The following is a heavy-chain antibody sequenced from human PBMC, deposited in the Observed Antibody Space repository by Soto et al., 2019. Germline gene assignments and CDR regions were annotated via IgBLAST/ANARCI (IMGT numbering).Heavy chain of an antibody. J-gene: IGHJ5*02. D-gene: IGHD2-2*01. CDR2: IYHSGNT. V-gene: IGHV4-30-2*01. Sequence: PSETLSLNCAVFGGSISSGSYSWSWIRQPPGKGLEWIGYIYHSGNTYYNPSLKSRVTISVDRSKNQFSLKLSSVTAADTAVYYCARVPDRWGQGTLVTVSS. CDR1: GGSISSGSYS. CDR3: ARVPDR.